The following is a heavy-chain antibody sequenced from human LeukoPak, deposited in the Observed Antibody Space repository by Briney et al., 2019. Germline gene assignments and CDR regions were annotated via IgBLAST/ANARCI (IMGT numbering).Heavy chain of an antibody. Sequence: GGSLRLSCAASGFTFSSYSMNWVRQAPGKGLEWVSSISSSSSYIKHADSVKGRFTISRDNAKNSLYPQMNSLRAEDTAVYYCARVPGDYWGQGTLVTVSS. CDR3: ARVPGDY. CDR1: GFTFSSYS. CDR2: ISSSSSYI. V-gene: IGHV3-21*01. D-gene: IGHD3-10*01. J-gene: IGHJ4*02.